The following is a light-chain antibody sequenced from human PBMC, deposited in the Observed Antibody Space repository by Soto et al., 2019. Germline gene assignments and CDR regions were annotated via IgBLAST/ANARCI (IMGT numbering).Light chain of an antibody. CDR2: EVS. J-gene: IGLJ2*01. Sequence: QSALTQPPSASGSPGQSVTASCTGTSSDVGGYNFVSWYQQHPGKAPKLMIYEVSQRPSGVPDRFSGSKSGNTASLTVSGLQADDEGDYYCSSYAGGNNLVFGGGTKLTVL. CDR1: SSDVGGYNF. CDR3: SSYAGGNNLV. V-gene: IGLV2-8*01.